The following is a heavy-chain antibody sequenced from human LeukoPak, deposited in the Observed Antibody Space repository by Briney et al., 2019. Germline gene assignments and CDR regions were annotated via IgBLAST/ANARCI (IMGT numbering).Heavy chain of an antibody. V-gene: IGHV1-46*01. CDR3: ARDRNPTYYYDSSGYYFDY. Sequence: AASVKVSFKASGYTFTIYYMHWVRQAPGQGLEWMGMINPSGGSTSYAQKFQGRVTMTRDTSTSPVYMELSSLRSEDTAVYYCARDRNPTYYYDSSGYYFDYWGQGTLVTVSS. CDR2: INPSGGST. J-gene: IGHJ4*02. CDR1: GYTFTIYY. D-gene: IGHD3-22*01.